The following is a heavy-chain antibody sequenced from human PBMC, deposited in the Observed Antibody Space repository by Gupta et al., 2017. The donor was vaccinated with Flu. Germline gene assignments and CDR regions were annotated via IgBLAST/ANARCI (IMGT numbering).Heavy chain of an antibody. J-gene: IGHJ5*02. CDR2: VNPHSGST. CDR1: TFSVYY. V-gene: IGHV1-2*06. Sequence: TFSVYYIHWVRQAPGQGLEWMGRVNPHSGSTNYEHKFQGRVTLAMDTSISTADMELTRLRSDDTAVYYCAREKFCSTDSCSRWFDPWGQGTLVTVSS. CDR3: AREKFCSTDSCSRWFDP. D-gene: IGHD2-2*01.